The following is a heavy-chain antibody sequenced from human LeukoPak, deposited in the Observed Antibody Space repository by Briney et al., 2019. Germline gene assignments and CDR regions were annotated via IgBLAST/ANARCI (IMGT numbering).Heavy chain of an antibody. CDR3: ARRYCSGGSCYSIFRYYYMDV. CDR2: INHSGST. V-gene: IGHV4-34*01. J-gene: IGHJ6*03. D-gene: IGHD2-15*01. CDR1: GGSFSGYY. Sequence: SETLSLTCAVYGGSFSGYYWSWIRQPPGKGLEWIGEINHSGSTNYNPSLKSRVTISVDTSKNQFSLKLSSVTAADTAVYYCARRYCSGGSCYSIFRYYYMDVWGKGTTVTVSS.